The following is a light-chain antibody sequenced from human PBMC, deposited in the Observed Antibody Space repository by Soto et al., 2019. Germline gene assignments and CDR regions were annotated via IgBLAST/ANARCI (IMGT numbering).Light chain of an antibody. V-gene: IGKV3-11*01. CDR3: QQRSNFIT. CDR2: DAS. J-gene: IGKJ5*01. Sequence: EIVXTQAAARLCLXPGEVVTLSFRASQSVSSYLAWYQQKPGQAPRLLIYDASNRATGIPARFSGSGSGTDFTLTISSLEPEDFAVYYCQQRSNFITFGQGTRLEI. CDR1: QSVSSY.